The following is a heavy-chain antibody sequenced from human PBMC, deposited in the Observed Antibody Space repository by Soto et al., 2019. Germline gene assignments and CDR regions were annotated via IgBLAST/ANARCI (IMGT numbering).Heavy chain of an antibody. D-gene: IGHD3-16*01. V-gene: IGHV1-46*03. Sequence: ASVKVSCKASGYTFTNYYIHWVRQAPRQGLEWMGLINAGDGSTRYAQKFQGRVTMTRDTSTSTVYMELSSLRSEDTAVYFCARDTYSARPFDYWGRGTLVTVSS. J-gene: IGHJ4*02. CDR1: GYTFTNYY. CDR2: INAGDGST. CDR3: ARDTYSARPFDY.